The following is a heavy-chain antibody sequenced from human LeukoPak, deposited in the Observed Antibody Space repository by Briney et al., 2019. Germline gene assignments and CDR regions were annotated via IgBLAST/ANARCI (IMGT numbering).Heavy chain of an antibody. V-gene: IGHV3-53*01. CDR1: GFTVSSNY. CDR2: IYSGGST. J-gene: IGHJ4*02. D-gene: IGHD1-26*01. CDR3: ARDVSGSFALDY. Sequence: GGSLRLSCAASGFTVSSNYMSWVRQAPGKGLEWVSVIYSGGSTYYADSVKGRFTISRDNSKNTLYLQMNSLRAEDTAVYYCARDVSGSFALDYWGQGTLVTVSS.